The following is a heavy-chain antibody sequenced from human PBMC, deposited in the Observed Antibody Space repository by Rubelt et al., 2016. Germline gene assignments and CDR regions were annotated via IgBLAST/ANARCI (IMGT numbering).Heavy chain of an antibody. CDR2: INHSGST. J-gene: IGHJ4*02. V-gene: IGHV4-34*01. Sequence: QVQLQPWGAGLLKPSETLSLTCAVYGGSFSGYYWTWIRQPPGKGLEWIGEINHSGSTNYNPSLKSRVTISVDTSKKQFSLKLGSGTDADTAVYYCARHNGYSSGWLYYWGQGTLVTVSS. CDR1: GGSFSGYY. CDR3: ARHNGYSSGWLYY. D-gene: IGHD6-19*01.